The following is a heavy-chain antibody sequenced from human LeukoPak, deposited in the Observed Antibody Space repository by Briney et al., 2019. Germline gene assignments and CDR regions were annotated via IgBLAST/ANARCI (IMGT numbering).Heavy chain of an antibody. V-gene: IGHV1-8*03. Sequence: ASVKVSCKASGYTFTSYDINWVRQATGRGLEWMGWMNPNSGNTGYAQKFQGRVTITRNTSISTAYMELSSLRSEDTAVYYCARGLGVSGDYVAHWGQGTLVTVSS. J-gene: IGHJ5*02. D-gene: IGHD4-17*01. CDR3: ARGLGVSGDYVAH. CDR2: MNPNSGNT. CDR1: GYTFTSYD.